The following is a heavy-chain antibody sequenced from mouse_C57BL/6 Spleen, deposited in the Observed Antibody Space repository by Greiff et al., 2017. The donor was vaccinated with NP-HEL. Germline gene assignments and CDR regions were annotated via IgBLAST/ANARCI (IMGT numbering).Heavy chain of an antibody. V-gene: IGHV5-15*01. D-gene: IGHD2-3*01. CDR2: ISNLAYSI. CDR3: ARWDDGYYGGFAY. Sequence: EVMLVESGGGLVQPGGSLKLSCAASGFTFSDYGMAWVRQAPRKGPEWVAFISNLAYSIYYADTVTGRFNISRENAKNTLYLEMSSLRSEDTAMYYCARWDDGYYGGFAYWGQGTLVTVSA. J-gene: IGHJ3*01. CDR1: GFTFSDYG.